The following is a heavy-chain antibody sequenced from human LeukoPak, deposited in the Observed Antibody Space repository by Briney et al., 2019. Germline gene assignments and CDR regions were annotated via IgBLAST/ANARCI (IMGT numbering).Heavy chain of an antibody. V-gene: IGHV3-23*01. CDR3: AKDRGNYFDY. J-gene: IGHJ4*02. D-gene: IGHD3-10*01. CDR2: ITGSGGST. Sequence: GGSLRLSCVASGFTFSSYAMSWVRQAPGKGLEWVSGITGSGGSTYYADSVKGRFTISRDNSKNTLYLQMNSLRAEDTAVYYCAKDRGNYFDYWGQGTLVTVSS. CDR1: GFTFSSYA.